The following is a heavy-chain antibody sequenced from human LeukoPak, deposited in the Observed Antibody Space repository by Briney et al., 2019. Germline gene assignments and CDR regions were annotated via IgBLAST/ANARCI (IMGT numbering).Heavy chain of an antibody. Sequence: SETLSLNCAVYGGSFSGYSWTWIRQPPGKGLEWIGEFNHSGSTNYNPSLKSRVTISVDTSKNQFSLKLTSVTAADTAVYYCAREAVVDFSPFDYWGQGTLVTVSS. D-gene: IGHD3-9*01. CDR3: AREAVVDFSPFDY. J-gene: IGHJ4*02. CDR2: FNHSGST. CDR1: GGSFSGYS. V-gene: IGHV4-34*01.